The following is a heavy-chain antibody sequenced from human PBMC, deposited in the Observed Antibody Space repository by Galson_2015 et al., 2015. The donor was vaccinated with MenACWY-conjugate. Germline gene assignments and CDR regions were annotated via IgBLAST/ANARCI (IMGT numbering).Heavy chain of an antibody. V-gene: IGHV3-74*01. D-gene: IGHD2-21*01. CDR2: IKKDGSIT. CDR3: ARVRWRDNGDYFDDAFDI. J-gene: IGHJ3*02. Sequence: SLRLSCAASGFTISNYWMHWVRQAPGKGLVWVSRIKKDGSITNYADSVKGRFTISRDNAENTLYLQMNSLRAEDTAIYYCARVRWRDNGDYFDDAFDIWGQGTMVTVSS. CDR1: GFTISNYW.